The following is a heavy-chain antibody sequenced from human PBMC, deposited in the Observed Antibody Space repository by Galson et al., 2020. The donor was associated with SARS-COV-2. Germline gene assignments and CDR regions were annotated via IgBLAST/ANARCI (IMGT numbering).Heavy chain of an antibody. V-gene: IGHV4-59*01. J-gene: IGHJ4*02. CDR3: ARGLHYYDSSGYYFDY. CDR2: IYYSGST. Sequence: ETSETLSLTCTVSGGSISSYYWSWIRQPPGKGLEWIGYIYYSGSTNYNPSLKSRVTISVDTSKKQFSLKLSSVTAADTAVYYCARGLHYYDSSGYYFDYWGQGTLVTVSS. D-gene: IGHD3-22*01. CDR1: GGSISSYY.